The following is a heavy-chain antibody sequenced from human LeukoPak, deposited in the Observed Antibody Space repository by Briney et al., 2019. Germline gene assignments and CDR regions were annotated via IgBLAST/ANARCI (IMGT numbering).Heavy chain of an antibody. J-gene: IGHJ4*02. D-gene: IGHD6-19*01. CDR2: ISGSGGST. CDR3: ARDASSGWFRGYFDY. V-gene: IGHV3-23*01. Sequence: GGSLRLSCAASGFTFSSYAMNWVRQAPGKGLEWVSSISGSGGSTYYADSVKGRFTISRDNSKNTLYLQMNSLRAEDTAVYYCARDASSGWFRGYFDYWGQGTLVTVSS. CDR1: GFTFSSYA.